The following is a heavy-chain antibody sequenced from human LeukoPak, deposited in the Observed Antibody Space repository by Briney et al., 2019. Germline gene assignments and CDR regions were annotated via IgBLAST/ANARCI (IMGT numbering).Heavy chain of an antibody. CDR2: IIPIFGTA. D-gene: IGHD3-22*01. CDR3: AREWRGTDNSSGYLDAFDI. V-gene: IGHV1-69*13. J-gene: IGHJ3*02. Sequence: SVKVSCKASGGTFSSYAISWVRQAPGQGLEWMGGIIPIFGTANYAQKFQGRVTITADESTSTAYMELSSLRSVDTAVYYCAREWRGTDNSSGYLDAFDIWGQGTMVTVSS. CDR1: GGTFSSYA.